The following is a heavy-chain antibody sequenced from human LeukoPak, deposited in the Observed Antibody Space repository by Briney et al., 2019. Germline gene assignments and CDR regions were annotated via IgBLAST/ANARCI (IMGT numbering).Heavy chain of an antibody. CDR1: GFYYN. V-gene: IGHV3-30-3*01. D-gene: IGHD3-22*01. Sequence: GSLRLSCAASGFYYNMNWVRQAPGKGLEWVAVISYDGSNKYYADSVKGRFTISRDNSKNTLYLQMNSLRAEDTAVYYCAREGLYDSSGSRGAFDIWGQGTMVTVSS. J-gene: IGHJ3*02. CDR2: ISYDGSNK. CDR3: AREGLYDSSGSRGAFDI.